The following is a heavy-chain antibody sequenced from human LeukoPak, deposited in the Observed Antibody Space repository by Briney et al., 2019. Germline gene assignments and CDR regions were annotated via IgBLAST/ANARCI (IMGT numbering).Heavy chain of an antibody. V-gene: IGHV3-74*01. CDR3: VPTDSSGLD. J-gene: IGHJ4*02. CDR2: TNTDGSST. D-gene: IGHD3-22*01. CDR1: GFTVDDFA. Sequence: GRPLRLSCAAAGFTVDDFAMHWVRQAAGKGLVWVSRTNTDGSSTNYVDSVKGRFTISRDNAKNTMYLQMNSLRAEDTAVYYCVPTDSSGLDWGQGTLVTVSS.